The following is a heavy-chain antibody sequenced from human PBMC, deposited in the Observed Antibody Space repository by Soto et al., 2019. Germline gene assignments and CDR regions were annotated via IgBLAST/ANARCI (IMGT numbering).Heavy chain of an antibody. CDR1: GGTFSSYA. D-gene: IGHD6-19*01. CDR2: IIPIFGTA. V-gene: IGHV1-69*01. J-gene: IGHJ6*02. Sequence: QVPLVQSGAEVKKPGSSVKVSCKASGGTFSSYAISWVRQAPGQGLEWMGGIIPIFGTANYAQKFQGRVTITADESTSTAYMELSSLRSEDTAVYYCASLRDSSGWDYYYGMDVWGQGTTVTVSS. CDR3: ASLRDSSGWDYYYGMDV.